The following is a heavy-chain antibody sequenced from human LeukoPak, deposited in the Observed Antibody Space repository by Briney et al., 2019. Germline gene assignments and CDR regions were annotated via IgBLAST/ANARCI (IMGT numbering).Heavy chain of an antibody. V-gene: IGHV3-30*02. D-gene: IGHD2-15*01. CDR2: IRYDGSNK. Sequence: GGSLRLSCAASGFTFSSYGMHWVRQAPGKGLEWVAFIRYDGSNKYHADSVKGRFTISRDNSKNTLYLQMNSLRAEDTAVYYCAKGDAKIVVVVAAMDVWGKGTTVTVSS. CDR1: GFTFSSYG. J-gene: IGHJ6*04. CDR3: AKGDAKIVVVVAAMDV.